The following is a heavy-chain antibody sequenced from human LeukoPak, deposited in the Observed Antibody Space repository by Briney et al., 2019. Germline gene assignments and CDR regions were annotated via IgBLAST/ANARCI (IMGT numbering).Heavy chain of an antibody. J-gene: IGHJ5*02. D-gene: IGHD3-10*01. CDR1: GGSISSSRDY. CDR2: IYYSGST. CDR3: ARAVRDRGVILPWFDP. V-gene: IGHV4-39*07. Sequence: SETLSLTCTVSGGSISSSRDYWAWIRQPPGKGLDWIANIYYSGSTYYSPSLKSRVTISVDTSKNQFSLKLSSVIAADTAVYYCARAVRDRGVILPWFDPWGQGTLVTVSS.